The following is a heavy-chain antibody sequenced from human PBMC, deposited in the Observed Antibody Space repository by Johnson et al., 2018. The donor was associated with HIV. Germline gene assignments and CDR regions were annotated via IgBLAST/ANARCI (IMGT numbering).Heavy chain of an antibody. CDR3: AKNNQVWGLLPVDAFDI. Sequence: QEQLVESGGGVVQPGGSLRLSCAASGFTFSSYGMHWVRQAPGKGLEWVAFIRYDGSNKYYADSVKGRFTISRDNSKNTLYLQVNSLRPEDTAVYYCAKNNQVWGLLPVDAFDIWGQGTLITVSS. D-gene: IGHD1-26*01. J-gene: IGHJ3*02. CDR1: GFTFSSYG. V-gene: IGHV3-30*02. CDR2: IRYDGSNK.